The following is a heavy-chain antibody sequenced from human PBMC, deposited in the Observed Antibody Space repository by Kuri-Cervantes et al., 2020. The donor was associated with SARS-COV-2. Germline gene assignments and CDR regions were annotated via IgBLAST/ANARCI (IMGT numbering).Heavy chain of an antibody. J-gene: IGHJ6*02. Sequence: ASVKVSCKASGYTFTSYGISWVRQAPGQGLEWMGWISAYNGNTNYAQKLQGRVTMTTDTSTRTAYMELRSLRSDDTAVYYCAGSSIAPNYYYYGMDVWGQGTTVTVSS. CDR2: ISAYNGNT. V-gene: IGHV1-18*04. D-gene: IGHD3-10*01. CDR1: GYTFTSYG. CDR3: AGSSIAPNYYYYGMDV.